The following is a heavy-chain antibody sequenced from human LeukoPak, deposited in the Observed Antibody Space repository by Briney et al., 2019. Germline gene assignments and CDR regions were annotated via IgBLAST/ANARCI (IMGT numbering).Heavy chain of an antibody. Sequence: GGSLRLSCTASGFDFSNSFMSWVRQAPGKGLEWISYISSRSTTILYADSVKDRFTIPRDNGKNTVYLQINNLRVDDAAVFYCGKGSLAVAATPLDFWGQGTLVTVSS. J-gene: IGHJ4*02. CDR1: GFDFSNSF. CDR3: GKGSLAVAATPLDF. D-gene: IGHD6-19*01. CDR2: ISSRSTTI. V-gene: IGHV3-11*01.